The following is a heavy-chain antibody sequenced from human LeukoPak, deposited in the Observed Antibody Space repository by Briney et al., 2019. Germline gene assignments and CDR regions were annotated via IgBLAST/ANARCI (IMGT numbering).Heavy chain of an antibody. CDR1: GFTFNDLA. CDR3: ARDQYDTWSRRGNFDS. CDR2: ISWNSGSI. D-gene: IGHD3-3*01. Sequence: GGSLRLSCAASGFTFNDLAMHWVRQTPGKGLEWVSGISWNSGSIGYADSVKGRFTISRDNTKNSLYLQMNSLRVEDTAVFYCARDQYDTWSRRGNFDSWGQGTLVIVSS. J-gene: IGHJ4*02. V-gene: IGHV3-9*01.